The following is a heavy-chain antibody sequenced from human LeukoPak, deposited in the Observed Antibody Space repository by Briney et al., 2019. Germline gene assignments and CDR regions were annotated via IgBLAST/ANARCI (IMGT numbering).Heavy chain of an antibody. Sequence: PSETLSLTCAVYGGSFSGYYWSWIRQPPGKGLEWIGEINHSGSTNYNPSLKSRVTISVDTSKNQFSLKLSSVTAADTAVYYCARATDKRCPYVNWGQGALVTVSS. CDR3: ARATDKRCPYVN. J-gene: IGHJ4*02. CDR2: INHSGST. D-gene: IGHD4-11*01. CDR1: GGSFSGYY. V-gene: IGHV4-34*01.